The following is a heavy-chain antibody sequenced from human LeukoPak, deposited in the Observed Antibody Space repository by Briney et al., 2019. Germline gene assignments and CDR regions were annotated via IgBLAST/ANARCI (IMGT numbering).Heavy chain of an antibody. D-gene: IGHD3-10*01. V-gene: IGHV3-7*04. J-gene: IGHJ5*02. CDR1: GFTFSSYW. CDR2: IKQDGSEK. CDR3: ARDYYGSGSYYNVPGFDP. Sequence: GGSLRLSCAASGFTFSSYWMSWVRQAPGKGLEWVANIKQDGSEKYYVDSVKGRFTISRDNAKNSLYLQMNSLRAEDTAVYYCARDYYGSGSYYNVPGFDPWGQETLVTVSS.